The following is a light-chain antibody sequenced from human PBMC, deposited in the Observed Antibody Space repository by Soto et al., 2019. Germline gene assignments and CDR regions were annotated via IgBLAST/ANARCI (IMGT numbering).Light chain of an antibody. CDR3: QQYGSSPAWK. CDR1: QSVSSSY. CDR2: GAS. V-gene: IGKV3-20*01. J-gene: IGKJ1*01. Sequence: EIGLTQSPATLSLSPGERATLSCRASQSVSSSYLAWYQQKPGQAPRLLIYGASSRATGIPDRFSGSGSGTDFTLTISRLEPEDFAVYYCQQYGSSPAWKFGQGTKVDIK.